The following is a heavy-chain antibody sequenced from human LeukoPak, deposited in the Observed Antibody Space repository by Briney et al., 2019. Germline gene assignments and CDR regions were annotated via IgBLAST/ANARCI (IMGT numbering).Heavy chain of an antibody. V-gene: IGHV4-59*12. J-gene: IGHJ4*02. D-gene: IGHD6-19*01. CDR3: ARDFVSGWGIYYFDY. CDR2: IFYSGGT. CDR1: GGSISSYY. Sequence: PSETLSLTCTVSGGSISSYYWSWIRQPPGKGLEWIGYIFYSGGTNYNPSLKSRVTMSVDTSKTQFSLKLSSVTAADTAVYYCARDFVSGWGIYYFDYWGQGTLVTVSS.